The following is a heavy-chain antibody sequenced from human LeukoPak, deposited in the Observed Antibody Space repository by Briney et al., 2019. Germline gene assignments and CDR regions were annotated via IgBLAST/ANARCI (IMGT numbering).Heavy chain of an antibody. CDR1: GGSISSGDYY. V-gene: IGHV4-30-4*01. D-gene: IGHD3-16*02. CDR2: IYYSGST. CDR3: ATNTFGGVIVFDY. J-gene: IGHJ4*02. Sequence: SETLSLTCTVSGGSISSGDYYWSWIRQPPGKGLEWIGYIYYSGSTYYNPSLKSRVTISVDTSKNQFSLKLSSVTAADTAVYYCATNTFGGVIVFDYWGQGTLVTVSS.